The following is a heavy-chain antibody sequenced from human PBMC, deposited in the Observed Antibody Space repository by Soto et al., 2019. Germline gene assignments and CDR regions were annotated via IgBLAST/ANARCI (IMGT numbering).Heavy chain of an antibody. V-gene: IGHV3-23*01. CDR3: ARRTVGWYFDL. J-gene: IGHJ2*01. D-gene: IGHD4-17*01. Sequence: EVQLLESGGGLVQPGGSLRLSCAASGFTFSIYAMNWVRQAPWKGLEWVSVISGSGGSTYYADSVKGRFTISRDNSKNPLYLQMNSLRAEDTAVYYCARRTVGWYFDLWGRGTLVTVSS. CDR2: ISGSGGST. CDR1: GFTFSIYA.